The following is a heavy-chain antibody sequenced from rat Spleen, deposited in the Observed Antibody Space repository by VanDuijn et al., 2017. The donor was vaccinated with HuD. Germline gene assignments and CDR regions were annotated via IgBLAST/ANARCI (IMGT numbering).Heavy chain of an antibody. CDR3: ARTTGYSSHYFDY. Sequence: EVKLVESGGGLVQPERFLKLSCAASGFIFNDYWMGWVRQAPGKGLEWTGEINGDSRILKYTPSFKDKFIISRDNAQNTLYLQMSKLGSEDTATYYCARTTGYSSHYFDYWGQGVMVTVSS. D-gene: IGHD1-2*01. V-gene: IGHV4-2*01. CDR1: GFIFNDYW. CDR2: INGDSRIL. J-gene: IGHJ2*01.